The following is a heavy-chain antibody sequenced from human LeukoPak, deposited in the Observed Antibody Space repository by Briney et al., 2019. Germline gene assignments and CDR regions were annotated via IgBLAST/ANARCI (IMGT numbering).Heavy chain of an antibody. Sequence: ASVKVSCKASGYTFTSYYMHWVRQAPGQGLGWMGIINPSGGSTSYAQKFQGRVTMTRDTSTSTVYMELSSLRSEDTAVYYCARDRDQYQLLYDFDYWGQGTLVTVSS. CDR3: ARDRDQYQLLYDFDY. CDR1: GYTFTSYY. D-gene: IGHD2-2*02. V-gene: IGHV1-46*01. CDR2: INPSGGST. J-gene: IGHJ4*02.